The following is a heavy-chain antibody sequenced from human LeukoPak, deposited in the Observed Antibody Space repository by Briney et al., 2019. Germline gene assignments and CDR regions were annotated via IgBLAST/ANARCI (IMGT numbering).Heavy chain of an antibody. CDR3: VRDYDTSGPQKTYFDF. CDR2: IIPIFDTA. V-gene: IGHV1-69*06. J-gene: IGHJ4*02. Sequence: SVRVSCKASGGTFRGYALSCVRQAPGRGVEWMGRIIPIFDTADYTQKFQGRVTFTVDKSTGTAFMELSSLRSEDSATYYCVRDYDTSGPQKTYFDFWGQGTLVTVSS. CDR1: GGTFRGYA. D-gene: IGHD3-22*01.